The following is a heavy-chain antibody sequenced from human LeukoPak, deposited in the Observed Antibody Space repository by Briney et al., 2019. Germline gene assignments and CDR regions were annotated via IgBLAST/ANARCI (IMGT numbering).Heavy chain of an antibody. V-gene: IGHV3-30*18. CDR3: AKSRSYCSGGSCATDAFDI. D-gene: IGHD2-15*01. J-gene: IGHJ3*02. Sequence: PGGSLRLSCAASGFTFSSYGMHWVRQAPGKGLEWVAVISYDGSNKYYADSVKGRFTISRDNSKNTLYLQMNSLRAEDTAVYYCAKSRSYCSGGSCATDAFDIWGQGTMVTVSS. CDR2: ISYDGSNK. CDR1: GFTFSSYG.